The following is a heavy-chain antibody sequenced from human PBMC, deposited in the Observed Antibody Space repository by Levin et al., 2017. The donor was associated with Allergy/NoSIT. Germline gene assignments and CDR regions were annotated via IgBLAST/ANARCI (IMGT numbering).Heavy chain of an antibody. CDR1: GFTFSSYW. J-gene: IGHJ3*02. V-gene: IGHV3-7*04. D-gene: IGHD6-19*01. Sequence: GESLKISCAASGFTFSSYWMSWVRQAPGKGLEWVANIKQDGSEKYYVDSVKGRFTISRDNAKNSLYLQMNSLRAEDTAVYYCARDVPQLAVAGVITAFDIWGQGTMVTVSS. CDR3: ARDVPQLAVAGVITAFDI. CDR2: IKQDGSEK.